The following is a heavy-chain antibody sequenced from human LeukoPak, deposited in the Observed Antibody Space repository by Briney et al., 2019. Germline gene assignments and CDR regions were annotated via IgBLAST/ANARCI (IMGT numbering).Heavy chain of an antibody. V-gene: IGHV7-4-1*02. CDR1: GYTFTSYA. Sequence: APVKVSCKASGYTFTSYAMNWVRQAPGQGLEWMGWINTNTGNPTYAQGFTGRFVFSLDTSVSTAYLQISSLKAEDTAVYYCARANDLRGYYDYVWGSYRLHYFDYWGQGTLVTVSS. CDR2: INTNTGNP. D-gene: IGHD3-16*02. J-gene: IGHJ4*02. CDR3: ARANDLRGYYDYVWGSYRLHYFDY.